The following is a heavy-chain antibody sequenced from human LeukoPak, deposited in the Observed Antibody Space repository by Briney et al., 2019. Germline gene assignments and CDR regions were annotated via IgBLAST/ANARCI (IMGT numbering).Heavy chain of an antibody. D-gene: IGHD2-2*01. CDR1: GFTFSSYS. V-gene: IGHV3-21*01. J-gene: IGHJ4*02. CDR3: ARDSGYCSSTGCYVHYFDY. Sequence: GGSLRLSCAASGFTFSSYSMNWVRQAPGEGLEWVSSISSSSSYIYYADSVKGRFTISRDNTKNSLYLQMNSLRAEDTAVYYCARDSGYCSSTGCYVHYFDYWGQGTLVTVSS. CDR2: ISSSSSYI.